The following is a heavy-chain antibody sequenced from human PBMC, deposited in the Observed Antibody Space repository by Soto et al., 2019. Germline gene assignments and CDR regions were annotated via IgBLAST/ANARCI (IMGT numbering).Heavy chain of an antibody. Sequence: QVQLVQSASEVMKPGASVKVSCKASGYTFIRYGITWVRQAPGQRLEWMGWISPYNDQTIYAQKLQGRVTMTADTSTRTVYMQLRSLKSDDTVVYYCARGGYYDNVWGKSSHYGLDVWGQGTSVTVSS. V-gene: IGHV1-18*01. CDR2: ISPYNDQT. CDR3: ARGGYYDNVWGKSSHYGLDV. D-gene: IGHD3-16*01. CDR1: GYTFIRYG. J-gene: IGHJ6*02.